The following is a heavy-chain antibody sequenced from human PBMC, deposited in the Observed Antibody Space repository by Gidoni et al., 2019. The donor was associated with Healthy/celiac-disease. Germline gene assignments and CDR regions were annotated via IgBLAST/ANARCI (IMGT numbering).Heavy chain of an antibody. D-gene: IGHD4-17*01. CDR2: IDWDDDK. Sequence: QVTLRESGPALVKPTQTLTLTCTFSGFSLSTSGMCVSWIRHPPGKALEWLARIDWDDDKYYSTSLKTRLTISKDTSKNQVVLKMTNMDPVDTATYYCARNVYGHPRAFDIWGQGTMVTVSS. CDR1: GFSLSTSGMC. V-gene: IGHV2-70*15. J-gene: IGHJ3*02. CDR3: ARNVYGHPRAFDI.